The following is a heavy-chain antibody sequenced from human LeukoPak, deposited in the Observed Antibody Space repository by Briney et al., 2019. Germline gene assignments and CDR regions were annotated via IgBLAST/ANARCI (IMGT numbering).Heavy chain of an antibody. Sequence: TSETLSLTCTVSGGSISSSSYYWGWIRQPPGKGLEWIGSIYYSGSTYYNPSLKSRVTISVDTSKNQFSLKLSSATAADTAVYYCARLRSSSWYPGWFDPWGQGTLVTVSS. CDR1: GGSISSSSYY. CDR2: IYYSGST. V-gene: IGHV4-39*01. D-gene: IGHD6-13*01. J-gene: IGHJ5*02. CDR3: ARLRSSSWYPGWFDP.